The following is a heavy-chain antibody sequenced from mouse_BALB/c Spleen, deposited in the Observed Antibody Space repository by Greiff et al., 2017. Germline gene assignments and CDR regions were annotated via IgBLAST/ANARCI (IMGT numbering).Heavy chain of an antibody. CDR3: GRDRGYDGYYADY. Sequence: QVQLQQSGPGLVAPSQSLSITCTVSGFSLTSYDISWIRQPPGKGLEWLGVIWTGGGTNYNSAFMSRLSISKDNSTSQVFLKMNSLQTDDTAIYYCGRDRGYDGYYADYWGQGTTLTVSS. CDR1: GFSLTSYD. V-gene: IGHV2-9-2*01. J-gene: IGHJ2*01. CDR2: IWTGGGT. D-gene: IGHD2-3*01.